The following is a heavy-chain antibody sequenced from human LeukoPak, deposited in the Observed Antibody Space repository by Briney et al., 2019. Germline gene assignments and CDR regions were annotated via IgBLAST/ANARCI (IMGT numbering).Heavy chain of an antibody. CDR2: IYISGST. V-gene: IGHV4-61*02. Sequence: NPSQTLSLTCTVSGGSFSSGLYYWTWIRQPAGKGLEWIGRIYISGSTNYNPSLKSRVTISVDTSKNQFSLKLSSVTAADTAVYYCARQGLYGGKRVGYFDYWGQGTLVTVSS. CDR1: GGSFSSGLYY. CDR3: ARQGLYGGKRVGYFDY. J-gene: IGHJ4*02. D-gene: IGHD4-23*01.